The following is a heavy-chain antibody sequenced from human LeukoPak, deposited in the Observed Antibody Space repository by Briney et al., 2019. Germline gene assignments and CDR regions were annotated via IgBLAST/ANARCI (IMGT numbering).Heavy chain of an antibody. D-gene: IGHD3-10*01. Sequence: ASVKVSRTVSGYTLTELSMHWVRQAPGKGLEWMGGFDPEDGETIYAQKFQGRVTKTEDTSTDTAYMELSSLRSEDTAVYYCATEFTGSMVRGVIRNLGFDYWGQGTLVTVSS. CDR2: FDPEDGET. CDR3: ATEFTGSMVRGVIRNLGFDY. J-gene: IGHJ4*02. CDR1: GYTLTELS. V-gene: IGHV1-24*01.